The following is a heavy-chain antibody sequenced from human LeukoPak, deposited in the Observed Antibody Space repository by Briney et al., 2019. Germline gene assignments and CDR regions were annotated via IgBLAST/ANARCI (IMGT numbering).Heavy chain of an antibody. CDR3: ARGGKYYFDY. J-gene: IGHJ4*02. CDR1: GFTFRSHA. D-gene: IGHD3-16*01. Sequence: GGSLRLSCVGSGFTFRSHAMSWVRQAPEKGLEFVSGIYENGGTTYYADSVKGRFTISRDNSKNTLYLQMNSLRAEDTAVYYCARGGKYYFDYWGQGTLVTVSS. CDR2: IYENGGTT. V-gene: IGHV3-23*01.